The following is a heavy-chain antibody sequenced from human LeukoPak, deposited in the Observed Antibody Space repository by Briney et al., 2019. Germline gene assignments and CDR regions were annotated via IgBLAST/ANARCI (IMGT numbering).Heavy chain of an antibody. CDR2: INTDGSST. V-gene: IGHV3-74*01. D-gene: IGHD2-2*01. J-gene: IGHJ4*02. CDR1: GFTFSSYW. Sequence: GGSLRLSCAASGFTFSSYWMHWVRQAPGKGLVWVSRINTDGSSTSYADSVKGRFTISRDNAKNTLYLQMNSLRAEDTAVYYCATVGKYQLLPYYWGQGTLVTVSS. CDR3: ATVGKYQLLPYY.